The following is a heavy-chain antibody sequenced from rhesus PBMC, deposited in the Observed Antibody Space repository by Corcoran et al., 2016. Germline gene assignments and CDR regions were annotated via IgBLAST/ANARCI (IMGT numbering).Heavy chain of an antibody. CDR3: ARGGLSYNRFDV. D-gene: IGHD2-21*01. Sequence: QVQLQESGPGLVKPSETLSLTCSVSGGSISSSNWWSWIRQPPGKGLGGIGYIKCSTCSTTYNPALNGRVTLSKATSKNQFSLKLSSVTSADTALYYCARGGLSYNRFDVWGPGVLVTVSS. J-gene: IGHJ5-1*01. CDR1: GGSISSSNW. CDR2: IKCSTCST. V-gene: IGHV4S19*01.